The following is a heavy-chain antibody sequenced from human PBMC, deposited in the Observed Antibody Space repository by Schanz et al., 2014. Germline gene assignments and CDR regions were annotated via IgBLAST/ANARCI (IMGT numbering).Heavy chain of an antibody. D-gene: IGHD5-18*01. V-gene: IGHV3-11*06. CDR3: ARVALPGYSSPRDAFDI. J-gene: IGHJ3*02. CDR2: VSSSSSYT. Sequence: QVQLVESGGGLVKPGGSLRLSCAASGFTFSDYYMSWIRQAPGKGLEWASYVSSSSSYTHYADSVKGRFTISRDNAKNSLYLQMNGLRAEDTAVYYCARVALPGYSSPRDAFDIWGQGTMVTVSS. CDR1: GFTFSDYY.